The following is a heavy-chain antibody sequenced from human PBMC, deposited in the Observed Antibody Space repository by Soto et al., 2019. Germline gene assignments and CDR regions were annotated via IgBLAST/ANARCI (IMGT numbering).Heavy chain of an antibody. D-gene: IGHD2-15*01. J-gene: IGHJ4*02. Sequence: QVQLVESGGGVVQPGRSLRLSCAASGFTFSSYGMHWVRQAPGKGLEWVAVISCDGSNKYYADSVKGRFTISRDNSKNTLYLQMNSLRAEDTAVYYCAKDRARYCGGGSCYSIFDYWGQGTLVTVSS. CDR3: AKDRARYCGGGSCYSIFDY. CDR1: GFTFSSYG. V-gene: IGHV3-30*18. CDR2: ISCDGSNK.